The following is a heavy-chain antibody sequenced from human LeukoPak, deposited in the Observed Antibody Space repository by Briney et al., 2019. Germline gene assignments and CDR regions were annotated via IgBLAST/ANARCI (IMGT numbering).Heavy chain of an antibody. J-gene: IGHJ4*02. CDR2: ISGSGGST. CDR3: AKEKGYSSGWYLLLDY. CDR1: GFTFSSYA. Sequence: TGGSLRLSCAASGFTFSSYAMSWVRQAPGKGLEWVSAISGSGGSTYYADSVKGRFTISRDKSKNTLYLQMNSLRAEDTAVYYCAKEKGYSSGWYLLLDYWGQGTLVTVSP. V-gene: IGHV3-23*01. D-gene: IGHD6-19*01.